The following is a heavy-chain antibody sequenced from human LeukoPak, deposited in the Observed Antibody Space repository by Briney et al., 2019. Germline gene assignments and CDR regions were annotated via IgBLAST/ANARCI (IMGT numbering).Heavy chain of an antibody. CDR3: ARSMTTVTKDAFDI. Sequence: ASVTVSCKASGGTFSSYAISWVRQAPGQGLEWMGGIIPIFGTANYAQKFQGRVTITADESTSTAYMELSSLRSEDTAVYYCARSMTTVTKDAFDIWGQGTMVTVSS. J-gene: IGHJ3*02. D-gene: IGHD4-17*01. CDR1: GGTFSSYA. V-gene: IGHV1-69*13. CDR2: IIPIFGTA.